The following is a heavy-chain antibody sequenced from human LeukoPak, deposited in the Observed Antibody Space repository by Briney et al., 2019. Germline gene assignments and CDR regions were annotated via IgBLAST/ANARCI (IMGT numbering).Heavy chain of an antibody. V-gene: IGHV1-69*13. J-gene: IGHJ4*02. D-gene: IGHD1-26*01. CDR2: IIPIFGTA. CDR3: ARGRRLTGGSYSYYFDY. Sequence: SVKVSCKASGGTFSSYAISWVRQAPGQGLEWMGGIIPIFGTANYAQKFQGRVTITADESTSTAYMELSSLRSEDTAVYYCARGRRLTGGSYSYYFDYWGQGTLVTVSS. CDR1: GGTFSSYA.